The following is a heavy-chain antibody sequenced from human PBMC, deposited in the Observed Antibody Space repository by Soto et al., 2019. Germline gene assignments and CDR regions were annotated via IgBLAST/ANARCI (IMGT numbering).Heavy chain of an antibody. Sequence: ASVKVSCKASGYTFTTHYMHWVRQAPGQGLEWMGIINPSGGNTNHAQKFQGRVTMTNDTSTSTFYMELSSLTSDDTAAYYCARVIVPTTVTTSNWFDPWGQGTLVTVSS. D-gene: IGHD4-17*01. CDR1: GYTFTTHY. V-gene: IGHV1-46*01. CDR2: INPSGGNT. CDR3: ARVIVPTTVTTSNWFDP. J-gene: IGHJ5*02.